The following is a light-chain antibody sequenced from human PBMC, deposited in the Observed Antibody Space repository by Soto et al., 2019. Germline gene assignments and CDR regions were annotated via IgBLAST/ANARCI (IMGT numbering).Light chain of an antibody. Sequence: EIVLTQSPGTLSLSPGERATLSCRASQTLSYNYLAWYQQKPGRAPRLLIYGASSRVTGIPDRFSGSGSGTDFTLTISRLEPEDFAVYYCQHYVSSPWTFGHGNTVEIK. CDR2: GAS. V-gene: IGKV3-20*01. CDR3: QHYVSSPWT. CDR1: QTLSYNY. J-gene: IGKJ1*01.